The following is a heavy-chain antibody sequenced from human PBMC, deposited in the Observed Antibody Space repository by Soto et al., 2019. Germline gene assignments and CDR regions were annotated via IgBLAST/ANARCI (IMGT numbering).Heavy chain of an antibody. CDR1: GFTFRSYA. J-gene: IGHJ2*01. Sequence: DVQLLESGGGLVQPGGSLRLSSAASGFTFRSYAMSWVRQAPGKGLEWVSGISGSGISTHYADSVKGRFTVSRDNSKNTLYLQMNSLRAEDTAVYNCAKEPVGPDWYFDLWGRGTLVTVSS. CDR3: AKEPVGPDWYFDL. CDR2: ISGSGIST. V-gene: IGHV3-23*01.